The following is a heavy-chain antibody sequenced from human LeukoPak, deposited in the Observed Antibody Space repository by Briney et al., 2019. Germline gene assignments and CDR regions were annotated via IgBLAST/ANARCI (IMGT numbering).Heavy chain of an antibody. CDR1: VGSISSSSYY. CDR3: ARGSGSSAGFDF. D-gene: IGHD3-10*01. CDR2: IYYTGST. J-gene: IGHJ4*02. Sequence: PSETLSLTCTVSVGSISSSSYYWGWISQPPGKGLEWIGSIYYTGSTYYNPSLKIRVTISVDTSKNQFSLKLTSVTAADTAVYYCARGSGSSAGFDFWGQGTLVTVSS. V-gene: IGHV4-39*01.